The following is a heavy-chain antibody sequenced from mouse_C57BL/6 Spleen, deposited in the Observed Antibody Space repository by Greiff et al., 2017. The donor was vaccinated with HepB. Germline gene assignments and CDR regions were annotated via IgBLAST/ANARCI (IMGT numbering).Heavy chain of an antibody. V-gene: IGHV1-82*01. CDR3: ARNQDY. Sequence: VRRQRAGAELVKPVWGVKVSCKASGYAFSSSWMNWVKQRPGKGLEWIGRIYPGDGDTNYNGKFKGKATLTADKSSSTAYMQLSSLTSEDSAVYFCARNQDYWGQGTTLTVSS. CDR2: IYPGDGDT. J-gene: IGHJ2*01. CDR1: GYAFSSSW.